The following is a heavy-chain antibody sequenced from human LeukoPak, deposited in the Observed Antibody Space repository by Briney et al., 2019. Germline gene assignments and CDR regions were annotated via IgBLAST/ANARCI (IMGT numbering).Heavy chain of an antibody. J-gene: IGHJ4*02. CDR3: ARRSYSSGWYYFDY. CDR2: IYYSGST. D-gene: IGHD6-19*01. CDR1: GGSISSYY. V-gene: IGHV4-59*08. Sequence: SETLSLTCAVSGGSISSYYWSWIRQPPGKGLEWIGYIYYSGSTNYNPSLKSRVTISVDTSKNQFSLKLSSVTAADTAVYYCARRSYSSGWYYFDYWGQGTLVTVSS.